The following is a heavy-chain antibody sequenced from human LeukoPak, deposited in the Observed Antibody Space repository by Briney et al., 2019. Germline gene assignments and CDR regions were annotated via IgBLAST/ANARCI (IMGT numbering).Heavy chain of an antibody. J-gene: IGHJ4*02. CDR3: AKDKGRQLWLQYYFDY. Sequence: GGSLRLSCAASGFSFSNSAICWVRPAPGRGLEWVSGISSSGGATYYADSVKGRFTISRVNSKNTLYLQMNSLRADDTAVYYCAKDKGRQLWLQYYFDYWGQGILVTVSS. CDR2: ISSSGGAT. CDR1: GFSFSNSA. D-gene: IGHD5-18*01. V-gene: IGHV3-23*01.